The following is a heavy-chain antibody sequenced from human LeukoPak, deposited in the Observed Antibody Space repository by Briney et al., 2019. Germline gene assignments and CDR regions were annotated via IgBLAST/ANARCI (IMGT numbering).Heavy chain of an antibody. CDR2: ISGSGGST. Sequence: GGSLRLSCAASGFTFSSYAMSWVRQAPGKGLEWVSAISGSGGSTYYADSVKGRFTISRDDSKNTLYLQMNSLRAEDTAVYYCAKDLETWLQLLPYFDYWGQGTLVTVSS. J-gene: IGHJ4*02. CDR1: GFTFSSYA. D-gene: IGHD5-24*01. V-gene: IGHV3-23*01. CDR3: AKDLETWLQLLPYFDY.